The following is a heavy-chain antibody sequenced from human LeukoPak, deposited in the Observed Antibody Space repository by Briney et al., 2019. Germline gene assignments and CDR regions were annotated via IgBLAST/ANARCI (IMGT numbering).Heavy chain of an antibody. Sequence: SGGSLSLSCAASGFTFGSYWMHWVRQAPGKGLVWVSRINSDGSTTTYADSVKGRFTISRDNAENTLYLQMNSLRAEDTAVYYCARPGAYSNYPDALDLWGQGTMVTVSS. CDR3: ARPGAYSNYPDALDL. CDR2: INSDGSTT. CDR1: GFTFGSYW. J-gene: IGHJ3*01. D-gene: IGHD4-11*01. V-gene: IGHV3-74*01.